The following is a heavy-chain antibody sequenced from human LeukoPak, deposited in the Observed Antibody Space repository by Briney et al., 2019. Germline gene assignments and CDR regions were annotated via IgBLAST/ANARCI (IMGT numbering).Heavy chain of an antibody. D-gene: IGHD3-10*01. Sequence: SETLSLTCTVSGASISNYYWNWIRQPPGKGLEWIGYIYYSGSTYYNPSLKSRVTISVDTSKNQFSLKLSSVTAADTAVYYCARYGVSPDLGYWGQGTLVTVSS. J-gene: IGHJ4*02. CDR3: ARYGVSPDLGY. CDR1: GASISNYY. CDR2: IYYSGST. V-gene: IGHV4-59*12.